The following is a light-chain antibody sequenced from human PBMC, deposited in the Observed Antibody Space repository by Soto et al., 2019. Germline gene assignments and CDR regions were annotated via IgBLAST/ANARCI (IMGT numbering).Light chain of an antibody. CDR1: SGSIASNY. CDR2: EDN. V-gene: IGLV6-57*04. Sequence: NFMLTQPHSGSESPGKTVTISCTRSSGSIASNYVQWYQQRPGSAPTTVIYEDNQRPSGVPDRFSGSIHSSSNSASLTISRLKTEDEADYYCQSYDSSNLVFGTGTKLTVL. CDR3: QSYDSSNLV. J-gene: IGLJ1*01.